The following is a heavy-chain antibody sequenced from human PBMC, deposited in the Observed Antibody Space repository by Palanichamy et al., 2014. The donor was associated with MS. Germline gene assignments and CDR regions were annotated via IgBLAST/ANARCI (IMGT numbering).Heavy chain of an antibody. Sequence: QLQLQESGPGLVKPSETLSLTCTVSGDAIRGGSYYCVWVRQPPGKGLEWIGSLYYSGRTLYNSSLESRVTISVDTSKSQFSLTLTSVTARDTAVYYCAAHYEAWSGPPSWGQGTLVTVSS. J-gene: IGHJ5*02. D-gene: IGHD3-3*01. CDR2: LYYSGRT. CDR1: GDAIRGGSYY. V-gene: IGHV4-39*01. CDR3: AAHYEAWSGPPS.